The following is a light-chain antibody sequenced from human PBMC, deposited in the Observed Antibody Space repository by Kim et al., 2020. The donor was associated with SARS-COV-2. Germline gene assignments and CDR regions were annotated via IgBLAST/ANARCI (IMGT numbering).Light chain of an antibody. J-gene: IGKJ2*01. CDR1: ESINSRY. Sequence: LSPGESATLSCRASESINSRYLAWYQQKPGQAPRLLIYAASSRATGISDRFSGSGSGIDFTLTISRLEPEDIAVYYCQQYGTSLYTFGQGTKLEI. CDR2: AAS. V-gene: IGKV3-20*01. CDR3: QQYGTSLYT.